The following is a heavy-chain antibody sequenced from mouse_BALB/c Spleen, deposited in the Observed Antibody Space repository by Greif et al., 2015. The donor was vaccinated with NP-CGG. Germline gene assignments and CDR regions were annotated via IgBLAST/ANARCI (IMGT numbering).Heavy chain of an antibody. Sequence: EVKLVESGPGLVKPSQSLSLTCTVTGYSITSDYAWNWIRQFPGNKLEWMGYISYSGSTSYNPSLKSRISITRDTSRNPVFLQLNAGTSEDNATFFWARTDYDGYHYAMDCWGQGTSVPVSS. V-gene: IGHV3-2*02. CDR1: GYSITSDYA. J-gene: IGHJ4*01. CDR2: ISYSGST. D-gene: IGHD2-3*01. CDR3: ARTDYDGYHYAMDC.